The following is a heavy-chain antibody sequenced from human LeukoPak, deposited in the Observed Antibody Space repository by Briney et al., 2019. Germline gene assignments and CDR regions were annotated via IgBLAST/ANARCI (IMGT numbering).Heavy chain of an antibody. J-gene: IGHJ4*02. D-gene: IGHD6-19*01. V-gene: IGHV3-23*01. CDR1: GFIFRNFA. CDR3: GKAGAGTYYFDY. Sequence: PGGSLRLSCADSGFIFRNFAMRWVRQAPGKGLEWVSAINGGGGDKFYADTGKGRFTIARYNSKNTLYLQMSSLRVEDTAVYYCGKAGAGTYYFDYWGQGTLVTVSS. CDR2: INGGGGDK.